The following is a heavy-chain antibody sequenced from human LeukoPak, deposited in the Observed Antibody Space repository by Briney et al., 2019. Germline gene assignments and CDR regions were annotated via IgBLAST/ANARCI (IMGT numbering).Heavy chain of an antibody. Sequence: ASVKVSCKVSGYTLTELSMHWVRQAPGKGLEWMGGFDPEDGETIYAQKFQGRVTMTEDTSTDTAYMELSSLRSEDTAVYYCAIGSNYYDSSGYYYSWFDPWGQGTLVTVSS. J-gene: IGHJ5*02. CDR1: GYTLTELS. CDR3: AIGSNYYDSSGYYYSWFDP. CDR2: FDPEDGET. D-gene: IGHD3-22*01. V-gene: IGHV1-24*01.